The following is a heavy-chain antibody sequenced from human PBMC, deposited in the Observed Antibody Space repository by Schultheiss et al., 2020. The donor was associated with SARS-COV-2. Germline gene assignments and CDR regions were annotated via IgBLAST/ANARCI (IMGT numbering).Heavy chain of an antibody. CDR3: ARGYDILTGYPGSSEYAFDI. Sequence: ASVKVSCKASGYTFTGYYMHWVRQAPGQGLEWMGRINPNSGGTNYAQKFQGRITMARDTSISTAYMELTSLTSDDTAVYYCARGYDILTGYPGSSEYAFDIWGQGTMVTVSS. CDR1: GYTFTGYY. CDR2: INPNSGGT. J-gene: IGHJ3*02. D-gene: IGHD3-9*01. V-gene: IGHV1-2*06.